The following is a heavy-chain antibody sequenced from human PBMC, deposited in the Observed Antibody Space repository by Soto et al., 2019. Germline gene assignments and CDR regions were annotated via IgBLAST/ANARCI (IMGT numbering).Heavy chain of an antibody. J-gene: IGHJ4*03. V-gene: IGHV4-31*03. Sequence: PSETLSLTCTVSGGSISSGGYYWSWIRQHPGKGLEWIGYIYYSGSTYYNPSLKSRVTISVDTSKNQFSLKLSSVTAADTAVYSCARELRYDILTGYYPYYFDYWGQGTMVTVSS. CDR3: ARELRYDILTGYYPYYFDY. CDR2: IYYSGST. D-gene: IGHD3-9*01. CDR1: GGSISSGGYY.